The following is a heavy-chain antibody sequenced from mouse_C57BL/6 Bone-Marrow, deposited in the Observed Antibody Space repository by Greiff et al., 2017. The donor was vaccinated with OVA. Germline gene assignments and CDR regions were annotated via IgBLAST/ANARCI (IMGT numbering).Heavy chain of an antibody. Sequence: EVQLQQSGPELVKPGASVKISCKASGYSFTGYYMNWVKQSPEKSLEWIGEINPSTGGTTYNQKFKAKATLTVDKSSSTAYMQLKSLTSEDCAVYYCARGYYYGSSYGAWFAYWGQGTLVTVSA. J-gene: IGHJ3*01. V-gene: IGHV1-42*01. CDR2: INPSTGGT. CDR3: ARGYYYGSSYGAWFAY. D-gene: IGHD1-1*01. CDR1: GYSFTGYY.